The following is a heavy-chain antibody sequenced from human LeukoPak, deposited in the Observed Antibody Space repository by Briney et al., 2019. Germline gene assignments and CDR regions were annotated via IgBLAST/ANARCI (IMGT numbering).Heavy chain of an antibody. J-gene: IGHJ4*02. CDR2: IYYSGSI. CDR3: ARDRRYSSSWVFDY. Sequence: PSETLSLTCTVAGGSISSYYWSWIRQPPGKGLDWIGYIYYSGSINYNPSLKSRVTISVDTSKNQFSLKLSSVTAADTAVYYCARDRRYSSSWVFDYWGQGTLVTVSS. V-gene: IGHV4-59*01. D-gene: IGHD6-13*01. CDR1: GGSISSYY.